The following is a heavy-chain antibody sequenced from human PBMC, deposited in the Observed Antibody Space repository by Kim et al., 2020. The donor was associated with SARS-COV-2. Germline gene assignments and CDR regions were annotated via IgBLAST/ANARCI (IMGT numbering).Heavy chain of an antibody. V-gene: IGHV6-1*01. CDR3: ARLLDRRITPGDYYFAMDV. CDR1: GDSVSSNSAL. J-gene: IGHJ6*02. D-gene: IGHD3-16*01. CDR2: TYYRSKWYN. Sequence: SQTLSLSCAISGDSVSSNSALWNWIRQSPSRGLEWLGRTYYRSKWYNDYAVSVKSRITINPDTSKNQFSLQLNSVTPEDTAVYYCARLLDRRITPGDYYFAMDVWGQGTTVTVSS.